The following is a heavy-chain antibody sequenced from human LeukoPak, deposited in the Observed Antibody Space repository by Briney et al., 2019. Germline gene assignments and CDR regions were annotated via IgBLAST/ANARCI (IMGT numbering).Heavy chain of an antibody. CDR1: GASTTSYY. V-gene: IGHV4-59*01. CDR2: IYSDGTT. CDR3: ARDTRSYDTSGYYYFDY. D-gene: IGHD3-22*01. J-gene: IGHJ4*02. Sequence: SETLFLTCSVSGASTTSYYWNWIRQAPGKGLEWIGYIYSDGTTSYNPSLRSRVTISIDTSRNQFSLKLSSVTAADAAVYYCARDTRSYDTSGYYYFDYWGQGALVTVSS.